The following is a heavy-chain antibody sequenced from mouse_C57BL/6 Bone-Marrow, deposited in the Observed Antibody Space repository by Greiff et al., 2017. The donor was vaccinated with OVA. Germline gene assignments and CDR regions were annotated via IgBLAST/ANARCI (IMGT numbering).Heavy chain of an antibody. CDR1: GSNFTSYC. V-gene: IGHV1-55*01. J-gene: IGHJ2*01. CDR3: ARSGNHGY. D-gene: IGHD2-1*01. CDR2: IYPGIGIT. Sequence: QVQLQQPGAELVKPGASVKLSCKASGSNFTSYCITWVKQRPGQGLEWIGDIYPGIGITKYNAKFQSKATLTVDTSSSTAYMQRSSLTSEDSAVYYCARSGNHGYWGQGTTLTGSS.